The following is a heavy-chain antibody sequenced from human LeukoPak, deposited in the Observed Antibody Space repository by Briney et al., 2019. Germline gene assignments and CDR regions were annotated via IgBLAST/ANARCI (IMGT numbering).Heavy chain of an antibody. CDR3: ARDYFYPMDV. CDR1: GFTFTNYA. CDR2: ISSSSVYI. J-gene: IGHJ6*02. V-gene: IGHV3-21*01. Sequence: GGSLRLSCAASGFTFTNYAMNWVRQAPGRGLEWVSSISSSSVYIYYADSVKGRFTISRDNAKNSLYLQMNSLGAEDTAVYYCARDYFYPMDVWGQGTTVTVSS.